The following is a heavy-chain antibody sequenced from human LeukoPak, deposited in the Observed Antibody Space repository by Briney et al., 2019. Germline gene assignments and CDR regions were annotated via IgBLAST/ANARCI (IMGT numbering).Heavy chain of an antibody. CDR3: ARAYGDYDYYHYYYYMDV. CDR2: MNPNSGNT. Sequence: ASVKVSCKASGYTFTSYDINWVRQATGQGLEWMGWMNPNSGNTGYAQKFQGRVTMTRNTSISTAYMELSSLRSEDTAVYYCARAYGDYDYYHYYYYMDVWGQGTLVTVSS. J-gene: IGHJ6*03. CDR1: GYTFTSYD. D-gene: IGHD4-17*01. V-gene: IGHV1-8*01.